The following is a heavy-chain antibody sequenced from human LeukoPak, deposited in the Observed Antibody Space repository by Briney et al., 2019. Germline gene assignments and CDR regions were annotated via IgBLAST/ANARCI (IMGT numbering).Heavy chain of an antibody. J-gene: IGHJ6*03. CDR3: ARGRGHSYGYYMDV. CDR2: INPNSGGT. CDR1: GYTFAGYY. D-gene: IGHD5-18*01. Sequence: ASVKVSCKASGYTFAGYYMHWVRQAPGQGLEWMGWINPNSGGTNYAQKFQGWVTMTRDTSISTAYMELSSLRSEDTAVYYCARGRGHSYGYYMDVWGKGTTVTVSS. V-gene: IGHV1-2*04.